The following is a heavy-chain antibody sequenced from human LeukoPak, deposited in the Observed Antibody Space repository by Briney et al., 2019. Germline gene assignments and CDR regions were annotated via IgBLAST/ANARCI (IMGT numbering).Heavy chain of an antibody. D-gene: IGHD2-2*01. CDR3: ARVRSTTSYFYFDY. Sequence: GGSLRLSCAASGFTFSTYGMHWVRQAQGKGLEWLAIIWFDGSNKYYADSVKDRFTISRDNSKNTLYLQMNSLRAEDTAVYYCARVRSTTSYFYFDYWGQGTLVTVSS. CDR1: GFTFSTYG. V-gene: IGHV3-33*01. J-gene: IGHJ4*02. CDR2: IWFDGSNK.